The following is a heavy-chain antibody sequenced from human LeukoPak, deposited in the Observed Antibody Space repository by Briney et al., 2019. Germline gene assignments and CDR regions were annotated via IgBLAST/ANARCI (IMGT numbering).Heavy chain of an antibody. CDR3: VRGGTSVTAPF. J-gene: IGHJ3*01. Sequence: PGGPLRLSSAASALTVNRSYMNWVSQAPGKGLDWVPVIYSGGSTNYAVSVKGRFTISRDNSKNMVYLQMNSLRAEDTAVYYCVRGGTSVTAPFWGQGTMVTVSS. V-gene: IGHV3-66*01. CDR1: ALTVNRSY. D-gene: IGHD2-21*02. CDR2: IYSGGST.